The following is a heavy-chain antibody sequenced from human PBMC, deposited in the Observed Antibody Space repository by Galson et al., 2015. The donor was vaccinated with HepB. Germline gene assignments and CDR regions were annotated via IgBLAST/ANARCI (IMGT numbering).Heavy chain of an antibody. CDR2: NYSGGST. CDR3: ARDQDAYYDSSGH. D-gene: IGHD3-22*01. Sequence: SLRLSCAASGFTVSSNYMSWVRQAPGKGLEWVSVNYSGGSTYYADSVKGRFTISRDNSKNTLYLQMNSLRAEDTAVYYCARDQDAYYDSSGHWGQGTLVTVSS. J-gene: IGHJ4*02. V-gene: IGHV3-66*01. CDR1: GFTVSSNY.